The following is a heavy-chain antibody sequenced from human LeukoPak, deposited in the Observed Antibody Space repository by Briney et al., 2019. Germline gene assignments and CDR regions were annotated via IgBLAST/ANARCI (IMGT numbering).Heavy chain of an antibody. CDR3: ARDFQSYYYYGMDV. CDR2: IYYSGST. J-gene: IGHJ6*02. V-gene: IGHV4-59*01. CDR1: GVSISSYY. Sequence: SETLSLTCTVSGVSISSYYWSWIRQPPGKGLEWIGYIYYSGSTNYNPSLKSRVTISVDTSKNQFSLKLSSVTAADTAVYYCARDFQSYYYYGMDVWGQGTTVTVSS.